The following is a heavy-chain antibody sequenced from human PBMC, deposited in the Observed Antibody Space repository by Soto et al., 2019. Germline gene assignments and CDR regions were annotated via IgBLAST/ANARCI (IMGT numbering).Heavy chain of an antibody. D-gene: IGHD3-3*01. CDR2: ISGSGGST. CDR1: GFTFSSYA. Sequence: PGGSLRLSCAASGFTFSSYAMSWVRQAPGKGLEWVSAISGSGGSTYYADSVKGRFTISRDNSKNTLYLQMNSLRAEDTAVYYCAKDWAPTYYDFWSGYYYFDYWGQGTLVTVSS. CDR3: AKDWAPTYYDFWSGYYYFDY. V-gene: IGHV3-23*01. J-gene: IGHJ4*02.